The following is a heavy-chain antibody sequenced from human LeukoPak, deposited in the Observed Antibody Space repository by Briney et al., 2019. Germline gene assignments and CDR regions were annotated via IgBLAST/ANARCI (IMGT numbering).Heavy chain of an antibody. J-gene: IGHJ4*02. V-gene: IGHV3-33*01. CDR1: GFTFSSNG. CDR2: IWYDGSNK. D-gene: IGHD6-19*01. Sequence: PGGSLRLSCVASGFTFSSNGMHWVRQAPGKGLEWVAVIWYDGSNKYYADSVKGRFTISRDNSKNTLYLQMNSLRAEDTAVYYCARAEKIAVAGMGYYFDCWGQGTLVTVSS. CDR3: ARAEKIAVAGMGYYFDC.